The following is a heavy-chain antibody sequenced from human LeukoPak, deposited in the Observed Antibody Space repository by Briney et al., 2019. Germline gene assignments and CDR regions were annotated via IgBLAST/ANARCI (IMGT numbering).Heavy chain of an antibody. CDR3: ARSEYYDRSPYYFDY. D-gene: IGHD3-22*01. CDR2: IIPFLNVA. J-gene: IGHJ4*02. CDR1: GGTFSSYD. V-gene: IGHV1-69*04. Sequence: SVKVSCKASGGTFSSYDISWVRQAPGQGLGWMGRIIPFLNVATSAQKFQGRVTITADKSTATAYMELSSLRSEDTAVYYCARSEYYDRSPYYFDYWGQGTLVTASS.